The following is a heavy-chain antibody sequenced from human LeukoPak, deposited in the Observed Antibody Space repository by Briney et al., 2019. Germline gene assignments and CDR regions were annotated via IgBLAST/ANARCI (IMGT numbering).Heavy chain of an antibody. V-gene: IGHV5-51*01. J-gene: IGHJ4*02. Sequence: PGESLKISCKGSGYSFTNYWIGWVRQMPGKGLEWMGIIYPDDSDTRYSPSFQGQVTISADKSISTAYLQWSSLKASDTAMYYCATNSLRGDWEDYFDYWGQGTLVTVSS. D-gene: IGHD3-16*01. CDR1: GYSFTNYW. CDR3: ATNSLRGDWEDYFDY. CDR2: IYPDDSDT.